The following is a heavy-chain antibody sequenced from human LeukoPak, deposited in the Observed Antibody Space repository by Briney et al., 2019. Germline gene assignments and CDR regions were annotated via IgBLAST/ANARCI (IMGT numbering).Heavy chain of an antibody. CDR1: GCTFSRYE. D-gene: IGHD7-27*01. Sequence: GGSLRLSCAASGCTFSRYEMNWVRQAPGKGLDRVSYISSSGSTKYYVDSVKGRFTISRDNAKNSLYLQMNSLRAEDTAVYYCARDGDLAPDVPFDYWGQGTLVTVSS. J-gene: IGHJ4*02. CDR3: ARDGDLAPDVPFDY. CDR2: ISSSGSTK. V-gene: IGHV3-48*03.